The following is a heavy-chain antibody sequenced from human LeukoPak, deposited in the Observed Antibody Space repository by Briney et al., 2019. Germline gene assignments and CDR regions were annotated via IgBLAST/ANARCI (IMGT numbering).Heavy chain of an antibody. D-gene: IGHD2-15*01. J-gene: IGHJ6*03. V-gene: IGHV3-23*01. CDR1: GFTFSSYA. Sequence: GGSLRLSCAASGFTFSSYAMSWVRQAPGKGLEWVSGISGSGGSTYYVDSVKGRFTISRDNSKNTLYLQMNSLRAEDTAEYYCAKVPLTWLVGDYYYMDVWGKGTTVTVSS. CDR2: ISGSGGST. CDR3: AKVPLTWLVGDYYYMDV.